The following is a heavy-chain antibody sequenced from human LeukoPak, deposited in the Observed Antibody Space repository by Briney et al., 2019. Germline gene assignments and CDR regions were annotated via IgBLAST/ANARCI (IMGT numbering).Heavy chain of an antibody. CDR3: ARDYGDYIGPNWYFDL. D-gene: IGHD4-17*01. J-gene: IGHJ2*01. CDR2: ISSSSSYI. Sequence: PGGSLRLSCAASGFTFSSYSMNWVRQAPGKGLEWVSSISSSSSYIYYADSVKGRFTISRDNAKNSLYLQMNGLRAEDTAVYYCARDYGDYIGPNWYFDLWGRGTLVTVSS. V-gene: IGHV3-21*01. CDR1: GFTFSSYS.